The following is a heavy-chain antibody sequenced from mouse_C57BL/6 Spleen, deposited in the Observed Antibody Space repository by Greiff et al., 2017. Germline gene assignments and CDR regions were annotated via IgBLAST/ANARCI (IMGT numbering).Heavy chain of an antibody. V-gene: IGHV1-64*01. J-gene: IGHJ3*01. CDR2: IHPNSGST. CDR1: GYTFTSYW. Sequence: VQLQQPGAELVKPGASVKLSCKASGYTFTSYWMHWVKQRPGQGLEWIGMIHPNSGSTNYNEKFKSKATLTVDKSSSTAYMQLSSLTSEDSAVYYCARGYYGSSSVWFAYWGQGTLVTVAA. D-gene: IGHD1-1*01. CDR3: ARGYYGSSSVWFAY.